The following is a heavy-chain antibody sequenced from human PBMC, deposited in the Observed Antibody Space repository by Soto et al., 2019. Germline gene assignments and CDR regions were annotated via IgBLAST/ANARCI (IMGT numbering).Heavy chain of an antibody. CDR2: INHSGST. V-gene: IGHV4-34*01. CDR1: GGSFSGYY. J-gene: IGHJ6*03. D-gene: IGHD2-2*01. Sequence: SETLSLTCAVYGGSFSGYYWSWIRQPPGKGLEWIGEINHSGSTNYNPSLKSRVTISVDTSKNQFSLKLSSVTAADTAVYYCASNREYCSSTSCYYYYYYMDVWGKGTTVTVSS. CDR3: ASNREYCSSTSCYYYYYYMDV.